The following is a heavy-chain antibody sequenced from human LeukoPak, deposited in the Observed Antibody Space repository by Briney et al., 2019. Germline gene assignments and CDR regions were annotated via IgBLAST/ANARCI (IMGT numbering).Heavy chain of an antibody. CDR2: ITPIFGTA. CDR1: GGTFSNYG. J-gene: IGHJ4*02. V-gene: IGHV1-69*06. D-gene: IGHD5-18*01. CDR3: ARASSDDTAMATPFAY. Sequence: SVKVSCKASGGTFSNYGINWVRQAPGQGLEWMGGITPIFGTANYVQKFQGRVTITADKSTSTAYMELSRLRSEDTATYYCARASSDDTAMATPFAYWGQGALVIVSS.